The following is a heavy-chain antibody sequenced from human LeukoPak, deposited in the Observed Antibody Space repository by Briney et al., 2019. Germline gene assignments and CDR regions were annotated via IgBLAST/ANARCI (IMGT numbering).Heavy chain of an antibody. CDR3: ARGYYDSSGYSAPDAFDI. CDR1: GGSISSGGYY. V-gene: IGHV4-31*03. Sequence: SSETLSLTCTVSGGSISSGGYYWSWIRQHPGKGLEWIGYIYYSGSTYYNPSLKSRVTISVDTSKNQFSLKLSSVTAADTAVYYCARGYYDSSGYSAPDAFDIWGQGTMVTVSS. D-gene: IGHD3-22*01. J-gene: IGHJ3*02. CDR2: IYYSGST.